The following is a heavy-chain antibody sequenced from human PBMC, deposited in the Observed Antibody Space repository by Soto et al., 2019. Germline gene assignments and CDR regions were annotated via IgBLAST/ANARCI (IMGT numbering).Heavy chain of an antibody. Sequence: SETLSLTCTVSGGSISSGGYYWSWIRQHPGKGLEWIGYIYYSGSTYYNPSLKSRVTISVDTSKNQFSPKLSSVTAADTAVYYCARGTSYYDSSGYFDYWGQGTLVTVSS. D-gene: IGHD3-22*01. CDR1: GGSISSGGYY. V-gene: IGHV4-31*03. CDR3: ARGTSYYDSSGYFDY. J-gene: IGHJ4*02. CDR2: IYYSGST.